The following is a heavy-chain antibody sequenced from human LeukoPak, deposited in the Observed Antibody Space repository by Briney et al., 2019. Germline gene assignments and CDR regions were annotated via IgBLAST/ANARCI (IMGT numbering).Heavy chain of an antibody. Sequence: GGSRRLSCAAPELTLISYAMGGAGHGPGKGLDWGSPICDTGNTYRADSVKGRFTISRDSSKNTMFLQMNRLRPEDAAVYYCAKAPVTTCRGAFCYPFDYWGLGTLVTVSS. V-gene: IGHV3-23*01. CDR2: ICDTGNT. D-gene: IGHD2-15*01. CDR1: ELTLISYA. CDR3: AKAPVTTCRGAFCYPFDY. J-gene: IGHJ4*02.